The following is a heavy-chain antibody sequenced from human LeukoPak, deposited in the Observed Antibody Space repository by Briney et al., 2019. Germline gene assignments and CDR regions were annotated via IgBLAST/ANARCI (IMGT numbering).Heavy chain of an antibody. CDR2: IYYSGST. J-gene: IGHJ6*03. CDR1: GGSISSYY. V-gene: IGHV4-59*01. Sequence: SETLSLTCTVSGGSISSYYWSWIRQPPGKGLEWIGYIYYSGSTNYNPSLKGRVTISVDTSKNQFSLKLSSVTAADTAVYYCARGLWFGELLGGDYYYYMDVWGKGTTVTISS. CDR3: ARGLWFGELLGGDYYYYMDV. D-gene: IGHD3-10*01.